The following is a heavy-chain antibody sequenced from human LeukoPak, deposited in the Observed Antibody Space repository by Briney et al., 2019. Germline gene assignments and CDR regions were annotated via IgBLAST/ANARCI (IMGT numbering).Heavy chain of an antibody. CDR3: ARGPLGSVTTMSYFVS. J-gene: IGHJ4*02. V-gene: IGHV5-51*01. CDR2: MYPGDSDA. CDR1: GYSFTSYW. D-gene: IGHD4-17*01. Sequence: GESLKISCQASGYSFTSYWIGWVRQMPGKGLEWMGIMYPGDSDARYSPSFQGQVTISADKSISTAYVQWSSLKASDTAMYYCARGPLGSVTTMSYFVSWGQGTLVTVSS.